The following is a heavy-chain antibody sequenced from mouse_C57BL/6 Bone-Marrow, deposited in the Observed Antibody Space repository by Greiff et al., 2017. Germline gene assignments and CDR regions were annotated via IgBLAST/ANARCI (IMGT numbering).Heavy chain of an antibody. CDR3: SSFDGNYFDF. CDR1: GFNIKDDY. D-gene: IGHD2-3*01. Sequence: EVQLQESWAELVRPGASVKLSCTASGFNIKDDYIHWVKQRPEQGLEWIGWIDPEIGDTEYASKFQGKATITSDTSSNTAYLQLSSLTSEDTAVYYCSSFDGNYFDFWGQGTPLTVAS. J-gene: IGHJ2*01. CDR2: IDPEIGDT. V-gene: IGHV14-4*01.